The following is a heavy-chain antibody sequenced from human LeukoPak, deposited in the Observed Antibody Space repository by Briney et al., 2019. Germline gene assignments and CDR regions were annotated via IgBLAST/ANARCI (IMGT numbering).Heavy chain of an antibody. CDR3: ARGCYSSFDY. D-gene: IGHD5-18*01. CDR1: GDSLSNNNVA. J-gene: IGHJ4*02. Sequence: SQTLSLTCAISGDSLSNNNVAWNWIRQSPSRGLEWLGRTYHRSKWNTDYAVSVKSRITINSDTSKNQFSLQLNSVTPEDTAVYYCARGCYSSFDYWDQGTLSPSPQ. V-gene: IGHV6-1*01. CDR2: TYHRSKWNT.